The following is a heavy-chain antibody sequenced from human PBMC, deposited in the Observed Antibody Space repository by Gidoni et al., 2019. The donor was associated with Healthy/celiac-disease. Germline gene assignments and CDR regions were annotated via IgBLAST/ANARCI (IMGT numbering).Heavy chain of an antibody. CDR2: IIPILGIA. V-gene: IGHV1-69*02. CDR1: GGTFSSYT. Sequence: QVQLVQSGAEVKKPGSSLKVSCKASGGTFSSYTISWVRQAPGQGLEWMGRIIPILGIANYAQKFQGRVTITADKSTSTAYMELSSLRSEDTAVYYCARQTTVTTGFDYWGQGTLVTVSS. D-gene: IGHD4-17*01. CDR3: ARQTTVTTGFDY. J-gene: IGHJ4*02.